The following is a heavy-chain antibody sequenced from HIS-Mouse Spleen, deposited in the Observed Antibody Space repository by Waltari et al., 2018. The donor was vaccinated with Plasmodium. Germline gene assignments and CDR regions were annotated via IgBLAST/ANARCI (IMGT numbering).Heavy chain of an antibody. CDR2: IDWDDDK. CDR3: ARQKKRGQLVRGDFDY. V-gene: IGHV2-70*15. Sequence: QVTLRESGPALVKPTQTLTLTCTFSGFSLSTSGMCVSWISQPPGKALERLERIDWDDDKYHSTSLKTRLTSSKNTSKNQVGLTMTNMDPVNTATYYLARQKKRGQLVRGDFDYWGQGTLVTVSS. CDR1: GFSLSTSGMC. D-gene: IGHD6-6*01. J-gene: IGHJ4*02.